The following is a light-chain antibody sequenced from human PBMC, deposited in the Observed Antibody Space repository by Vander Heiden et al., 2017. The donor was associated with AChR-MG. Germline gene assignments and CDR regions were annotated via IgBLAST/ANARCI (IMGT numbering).Light chain of an antibody. CDR1: SSDVGSYNL. CDR3: CSYAGSMV. CDR2: EVS. J-gene: IGLJ3*02. Sequence: QSALPQPASVSGSPGQSIPISCTGTSSDVGSYNLVSWYQQHPGKAPKLMIYEVSKRPSGVSNRFSGSKSGNTASLTISGLQAEDEDDYYCCSYAGSMVFGGGTKLTVL. V-gene: IGLV2-23*02.